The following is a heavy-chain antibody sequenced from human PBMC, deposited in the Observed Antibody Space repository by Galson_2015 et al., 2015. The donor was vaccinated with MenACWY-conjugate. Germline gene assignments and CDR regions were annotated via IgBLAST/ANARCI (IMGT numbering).Heavy chain of an antibody. CDR3: ARRSARLTLGAFDI. D-gene: IGHD4-23*01. CDR2: ISYSGST. V-gene: IGHV4-39*01. J-gene: IGHJ3*02. Sequence: ETLSLTCTVSGGSISSSSYFWGWIRQPPGQGLEWIGTISYSGSTHYNPSLNNRVTVSADTSKNQFSLNVNSVTAADTALYYCARRSARLTLGAFDIWGQGTMVTVSS. CDR1: GGSISSSSYF.